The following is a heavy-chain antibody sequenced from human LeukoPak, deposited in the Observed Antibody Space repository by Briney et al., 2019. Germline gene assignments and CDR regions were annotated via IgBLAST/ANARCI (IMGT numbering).Heavy chain of an antibody. V-gene: IGHV5-51*01. J-gene: IGHJ3*02. CDR2: IYPGDSDT. CDR1: GYSFSNYW. D-gene: IGHD2-21*02. CDR3: ARRDGRALDI. Sequence: GESLKISCKGSGYSFSNYWIGWVRQMPGKGLEWMEIIYPGDSDTSYSPSFQGQPTISADKPISTAYLQWSSLKASDTAMYYCARRDGRALDIWGQGTTVTVSS.